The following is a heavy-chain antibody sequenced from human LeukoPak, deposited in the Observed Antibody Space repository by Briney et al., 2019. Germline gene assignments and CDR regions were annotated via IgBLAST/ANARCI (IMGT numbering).Heavy chain of an antibody. CDR1: GGSISSGSYY. D-gene: IGHD2-15*01. V-gene: IGHV4-61*02. CDR2: IYTSGST. CDR3: ARVGMYGYCTGGSCRSPFDG. Sequence: SETLSLTCTVSGGSISSGSYYWSWIRQPAGKGLEWVGRIYTSGSTNYNPSLKSRVTISVDTSNNQFSLRLSSVTAADTAVYYCARVGMYGYCTGGSCRSPFDGWGQGTLVTVSS. J-gene: IGHJ4*02.